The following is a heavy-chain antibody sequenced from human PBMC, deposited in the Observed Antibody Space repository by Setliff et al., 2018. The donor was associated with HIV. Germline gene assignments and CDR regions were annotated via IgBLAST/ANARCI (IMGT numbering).Heavy chain of an antibody. CDR3: VRGTLDF. J-gene: IGHJ4*02. Sequence: PGGSLRLSCAASGFTFDDCVMHWVRQVPGRGLEWVSLISENGGRTNYADSVRGRFTVSRDNTKRSLYLEMNHLTAEDTAVYYCVRGTLDFWGQGNLVTVSS. V-gene: IGHV3-43D*04. CDR2: ISENGGRT. CDR1: GFTFDDCV.